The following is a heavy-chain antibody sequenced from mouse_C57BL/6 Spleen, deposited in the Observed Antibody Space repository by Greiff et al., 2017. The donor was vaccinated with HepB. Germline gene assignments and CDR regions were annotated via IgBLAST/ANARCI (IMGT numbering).Heavy chain of an antibody. CDR3: ARGGYGRPGYAMDY. CDR1: GFTFSDYG. D-gene: IGHD1-1*01. Sequence: EVKLVESGGGLVKPGGSLKLSCAASGFTFSDYGMHWVRQAPEKGLEWVAYISSGSSTIYYADTVKGRCTISRDNAKNTLFLQMTSLRSEDTAMYYCARGGYGRPGYAMDYWGQGTSVTVSS. V-gene: IGHV5-17*01. CDR2: ISSGSSTI. J-gene: IGHJ4*01.